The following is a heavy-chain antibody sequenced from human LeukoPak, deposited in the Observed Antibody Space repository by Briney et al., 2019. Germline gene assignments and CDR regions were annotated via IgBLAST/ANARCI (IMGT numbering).Heavy chain of an antibody. CDR2: INPNSGGT. D-gene: IGHD6-6*01. CDR3: ARDLGVIAARPGLGVGY. V-gene: IGHV1-2*02. Sequence: ASVKVSCKASGYTFTRYYMHWVRQAPGQGLEWMGWINPNSGGTNYAQKVQGRVTMTRDTAISTAYMELSRLRSDDTAVYYCARDLGVIAARPGLGVGYWGQGTVVIVSS. J-gene: IGHJ4*02. CDR1: GYTFTRYY.